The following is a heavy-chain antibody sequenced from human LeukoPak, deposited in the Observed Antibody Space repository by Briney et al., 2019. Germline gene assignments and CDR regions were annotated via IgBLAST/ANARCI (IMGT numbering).Heavy chain of an antibody. V-gene: IGHV1-2*02. J-gene: IGHJ6*02. D-gene: IGHD6-13*01. Sequence: ASVKVSCKASGYTFTGYYMHWVRQAPGQGLEWMGWINPNSGGTNYAQKFQGRVTMTRDTSISTAYMELSRLRSDDTAVYYCARDPQPYFYYYAMDVWGQGTTVTVSS. CDR3: ARDPQPYFYYYAMDV. CDR1: GYTFTGYY. CDR2: INPNSGGT.